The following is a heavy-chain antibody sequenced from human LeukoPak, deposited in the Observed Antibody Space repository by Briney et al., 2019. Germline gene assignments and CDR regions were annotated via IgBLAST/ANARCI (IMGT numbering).Heavy chain of an antibody. D-gene: IGHD5-24*01. V-gene: IGHV1-46*01. CDR3: ARDHKVVPTISAHDAFDI. CDR1: GYTFTSCY. Sequence: PGASVKVSCKASGYTFTSCYMHWVRQAPGQGLEWMGIINPSGGSTRYAQKLQGRVTMTRDTSTSTVYMELSSLRSEDTAVYYCARDHKVVPTISAHDAFDIWGQGTMVTVSS. CDR2: INPSGGST. J-gene: IGHJ3*02.